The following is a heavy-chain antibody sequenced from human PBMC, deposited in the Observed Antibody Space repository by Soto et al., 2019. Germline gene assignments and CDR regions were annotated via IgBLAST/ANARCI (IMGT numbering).Heavy chain of an antibody. V-gene: IGHV3-7*01. J-gene: IGHJ4*02. CDR2: IHGDGGKI. CDR1: GFMFSAYW. Sequence: GGSLRLSCAASGFMFSAYWMSWVRQAPGKGLEWVANIHGDGGKIYYVDSVKGRFTISRDNAKRSLYLQMNSLRAEDTAVYYCARLAAAMAPFDYWGQGTLVTVSS. CDR3: ARLAAAMAPFDY. D-gene: IGHD5-18*01.